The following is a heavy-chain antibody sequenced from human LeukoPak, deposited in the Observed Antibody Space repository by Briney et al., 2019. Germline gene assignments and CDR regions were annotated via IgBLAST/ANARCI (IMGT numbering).Heavy chain of an antibody. CDR2: INPNTGDT. V-gene: IGHV1-2*02. D-gene: IGHD2-21*01. CDR1: GYTFTVYY. Sequence: ASVKVSCKASGYTFTVYYMHWVRQAPGQGLEWMGWINPNTGDTHYAQKFQGRVTLTRDTSITTVYMELSRVTSDDTAIFYCAVAPGDYWGQGTLVTVSS. J-gene: IGHJ4*02. CDR3: AVAPGDY.